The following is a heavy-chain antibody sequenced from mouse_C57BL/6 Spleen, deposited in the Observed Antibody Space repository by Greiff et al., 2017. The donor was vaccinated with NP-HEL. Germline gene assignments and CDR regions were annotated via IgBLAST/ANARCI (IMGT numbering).Heavy chain of an antibody. D-gene: IGHD2-3*01. CDR3: TRDDWDGYNYAMDY. J-gene: IGHJ4*01. CDR1: GFTFSRYA. V-gene: IGHV5-9-1*02. CDR2: ISSGGDYI. Sequence: EVHLVESGEGLVKPGGSLKLSCAASGFTFSRYAMSWVRQTPEKRLEWVAYISSGGDYIYYADTVKGRFTISRDNARNTLYLQMSSLKSEDTAMYYCTRDDWDGYNYAMDYWGQGTSVTVSS.